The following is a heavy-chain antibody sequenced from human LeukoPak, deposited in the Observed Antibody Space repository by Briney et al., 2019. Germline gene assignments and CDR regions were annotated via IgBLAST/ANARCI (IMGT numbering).Heavy chain of an antibody. D-gene: IGHD2-2*01. V-gene: IGHV4-4*02. CDR1: GGSISSSNW. CDR3: ARDISPYCSSTSCSNWFDP. J-gene: IGHJ5*02. CDR2: IYHSGST. Sequence: SETLSLTCAVSGGSISSSNWWSWVRQPPGKGLEWIGEIYHSGSTYYNPSLKSRVTISVDTSKNQFSLKLSSVTAADTAVYYCARDISPYCSSTSCSNWFDPWGQGTLVTVSS.